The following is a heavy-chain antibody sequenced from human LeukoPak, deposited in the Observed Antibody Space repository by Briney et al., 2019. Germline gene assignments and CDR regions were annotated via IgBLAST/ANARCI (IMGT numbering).Heavy chain of an antibody. Sequence: GGSLRLSCAASGFNFSSYGMHWVRQAPGKGLEWVAVIWYDGSNQDYADSVKGRFTIFRDNTKNTLYLQMNSLRAEDTAVYYCARGRGIAVAGTDYWGQGTLVTVSS. D-gene: IGHD6-19*01. V-gene: IGHV3-33*01. CDR1: GFNFSSYG. CDR2: IWYDGSNQ. J-gene: IGHJ4*02. CDR3: ARGRGIAVAGTDY.